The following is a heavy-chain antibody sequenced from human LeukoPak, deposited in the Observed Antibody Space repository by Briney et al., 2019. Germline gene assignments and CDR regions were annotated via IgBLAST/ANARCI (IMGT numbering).Heavy chain of an antibody. Sequence: SGTLSLTCAVSGGSISSSNWWSWVRQPPGKGLEWIGEIYHSGSTNYNPSLKSRVIISVDKSKNQFSLKLTSVTAADTAAYYCARQGDSGWYYFDYWDQGTLVTVSS. J-gene: IGHJ4*02. CDR3: ARQGDSGWYYFDY. D-gene: IGHD6-19*01. CDR1: GGSISSSNW. V-gene: IGHV4-4*02. CDR2: IYHSGST.